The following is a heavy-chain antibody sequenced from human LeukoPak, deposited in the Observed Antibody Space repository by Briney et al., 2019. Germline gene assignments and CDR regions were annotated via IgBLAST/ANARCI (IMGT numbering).Heavy chain of an antibody. V-gene: IGHV4-34*01. CDR3: ASGLFSTYDY. CDR2: INHSGST. J-gene: IGHJ4*02. Sequence: SETLSLTCAVYGGSFSGYYWSWIRQPPGKGLEWIGEINHSGSTNYNPSLKSRVTISVDTSKNQFSLKLSSVTAADTAVYYCASGLFSTYDYWGLGTLVTVSS. D-gene: IGHD3-10*01. CDR1: GGSFSGYY.